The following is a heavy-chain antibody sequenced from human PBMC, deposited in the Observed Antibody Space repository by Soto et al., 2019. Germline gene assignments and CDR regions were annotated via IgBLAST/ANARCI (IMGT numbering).Heavy chain of an antibody. D-gene: IGHD3-10*01. CDR2: IKFNGIET. J-gene: IGHJ4*02. Sequence: EVQVVESGGTLVRPGWSLRLSCVGSGFTFRSCWMSWVRQAPGGGLEWVARIKFNGIETQYADSVKGRFTISRDNADNSVYLQMNSLRGEGTAMCYCARDWGYGSVDSVNHYLDYWGQGTLVTATS. V-gene: IGHV3-7*01. CDR3: ARDWGYGSVDSVNHYLDY. CDR1: GFTFRSCW.